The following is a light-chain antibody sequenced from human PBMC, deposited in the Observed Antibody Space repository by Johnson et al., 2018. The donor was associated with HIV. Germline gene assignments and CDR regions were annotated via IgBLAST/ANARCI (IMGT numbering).Light chain of an antibody. Sequence: QSVLTQPPSVSAAPGQKVTISCSGSSSTIGNNYVSWYQVLPGTAPKLLIYKNNERPSGIPDRFSGSKSGPSATLGITGLQTGDEAYYYCGTWDTSLSAGGVFGTGTKVTVL. V-gene: IGLV1-51*02. CDR1: SSTIGNNY. CDR2: KNN. CDR3: GTWDTSLSAGGV. J-gene: IGLJ1*01.